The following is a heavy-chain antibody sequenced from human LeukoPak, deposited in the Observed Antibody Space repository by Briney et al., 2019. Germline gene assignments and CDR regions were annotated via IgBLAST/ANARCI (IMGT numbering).Heavy chain of an antibody. J-gene: IGHJ4*02. D-gene: IGHD3-9*01. CDR3: ANEGLYYDILTGYSN. CDR1: GFTFSSYA. CDR2: ISYDGSNK. V-gene: IGHV3-30-3*02. Sequence: GGSLRLSCAASGFTFSSYAMHWVRQAPGKGLEWVAVISYDGSNKYYADSVKGRFTISRDNSKNTLYLQMNSLRAEDTAVYYCANEGLYYDILTGYSNWGQGTLVTVSS.